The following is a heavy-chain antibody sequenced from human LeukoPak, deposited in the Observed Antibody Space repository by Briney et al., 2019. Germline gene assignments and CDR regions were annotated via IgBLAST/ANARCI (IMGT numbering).Heavy chain of an antibody. CDR3: ASNPTVLRFLEWPVYYFDY. D-gene: IGHD3-3*01. Sequence: SETLSLTCAVYGGSFSGYYWSWIRQPPGKGLEWIGEINHSGSTNYNPSLKSRVTISVDTSKNQFSLKLSSVTAADTAVYYRASNPTVLRFLEWPVYYFDYWGQGTLVTVSS. CDR2: INHSGST. CDR1: GGSFSGYY. J-gene: IGHJ4*02. V-gene: IGHV4-34*01.